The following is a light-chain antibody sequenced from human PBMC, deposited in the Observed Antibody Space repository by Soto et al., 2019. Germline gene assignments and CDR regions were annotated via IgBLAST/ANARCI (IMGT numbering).Light chain of an antibody. CDR3: QVWDRSSDHPV. CDR2: YDS. CDR1: NIGSKS. V-gene: IGLV3-21*04. Sequence: SYELTQPPSVSVAPGKTARITCGGNNIGSKSVHWYQQKPGQAPVLVIYYDSDRPSWIPERFSGSNSGNTATLTISRVEAGDEADYYCQVWDRSSDHPVFGGGTKLTVL. J-gene: IGLJ2*01.